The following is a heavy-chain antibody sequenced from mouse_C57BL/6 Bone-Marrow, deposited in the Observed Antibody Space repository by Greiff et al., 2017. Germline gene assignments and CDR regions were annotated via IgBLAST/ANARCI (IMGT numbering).Heavy chain of an antibody. CDR2: IYPGDGDT. D-gene: IGHD2-2*01. CDR1: GYAFSSSW. V-gene: IGHV1-82*01. J-gene: IGHJ3*01. CDR3: ARGGYDAWFAY. Sequence: VQLQQSGPELVKPGASVKISCKASGYAFSSSWMNWVKQRPGQGLEWIGRIYPGDGDTNYNGKFKGKATLTADKSSSTASMQLSSLTSEDSAVYFCARGGYDAWFAYWGQGTLVTVSA.